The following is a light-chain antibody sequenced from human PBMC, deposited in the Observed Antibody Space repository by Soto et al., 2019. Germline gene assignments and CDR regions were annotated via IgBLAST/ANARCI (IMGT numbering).Light chain of an antibody. CDR1: QGISSW. J-gene: IGKJ4*01. CDR3: HQANSFPPP. CDR2: AAS. V-gene: IGKV1-12*01. Sequence: DIQMTQSPSSVSASVGDRVTITCRASQGISSWLAWYQQKPGSATKLLIYAASSLQSGVPSRFRGRVSGPDFTLTISRLNPEDFATFYCHQANSFPPPLGGGTKVEIK.